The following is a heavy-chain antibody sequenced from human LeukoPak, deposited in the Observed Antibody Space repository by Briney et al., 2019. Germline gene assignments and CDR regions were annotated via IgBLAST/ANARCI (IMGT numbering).Heavy chain of an antibody. J-gene: IGHJ6*03. Sequence: PSETLSLTCTVSGGSISSSSYYWGWIRQPPGKGLEWIGSIYHSGSTYYNPSLKSRVTISVDTSKNQFSLKLSSVTAADTAVYYCARVRYRNYYYMDVWGKGTTVTVSS. CDR2: IYHSGST. CDR1: GGSISSSSYY. CDR3: ARVRYRNYYYMDV. D-gene: IGHD5-18*01. V-gene: IGHV4-39*07.